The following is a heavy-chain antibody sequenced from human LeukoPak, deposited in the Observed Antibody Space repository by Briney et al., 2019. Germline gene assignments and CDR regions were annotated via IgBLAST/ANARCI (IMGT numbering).Heavy chain of an antibody. CDR3: AKAWYYDSSGYPFPE. J-gene: IGHJ4*02. CDR2: ISYDGSNK. Sequence: GGSLRLSCAASGFTFSSYWMHWVRQAPGKGLEWVAVISYDGSNKYYADSVKGRFTISRDNSKNTLYLQMNSLRAEDTAVYYCAKAWYYDSSGYPFPEWGQGTLVTVSS. V-gene: IGHV3-30*18. CDR1: GFTFSSYW. D-gene: IGHD3-22*01.